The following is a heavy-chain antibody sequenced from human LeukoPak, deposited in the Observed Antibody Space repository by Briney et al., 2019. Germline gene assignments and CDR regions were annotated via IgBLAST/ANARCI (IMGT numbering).Heavy chain of an antibody. Sequence: SVKVSCKASGGTFSSYAISWVRQAPGQGLEWMGGIIPIFGTANYAQKFQGRVTITADESTSTAYMELSSLRSEDTAVYYCARERGGYNFGLAFDYWGQGTLVTVSS. CDR2: IIPIFGTA. J-gene: IGHJ4*02. V-gene: IGHV1-69*13. CDR1: GGTFSSYA. D-gene: IGHD5-24*01. CDR3: ARERGGYNFGLAFDY.